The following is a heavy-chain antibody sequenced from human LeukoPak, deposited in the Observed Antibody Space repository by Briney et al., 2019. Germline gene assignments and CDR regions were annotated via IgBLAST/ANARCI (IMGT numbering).Heavy chain of an antibody. CDR2: ISAYNGNT. Sequence: ASVKVSCKASGYTFTSCGISWVRQAPGQGLEWLGWISAYNGNTNYAQKLQGRVTMTTDTSTSTAYMELRSLRSDDTAVYYCARGPVSAGHHALDYWGQGTLVTVSS. V-gene: IGHV1-18*01. CDR3: ARGPVSAGHHALDY. J-gene: IGHJ4*02. D-gene: IGHD6-19*01. CDR1: GYTFTSCG.